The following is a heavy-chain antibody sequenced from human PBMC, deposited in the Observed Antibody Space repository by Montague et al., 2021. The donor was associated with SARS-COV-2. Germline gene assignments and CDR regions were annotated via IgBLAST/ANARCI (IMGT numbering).Heavy chain of an antibody. CDR1: GGSFSGYY. CDR2: IYNSGST. CDR3: AGDFDL. Sequence: SETRSLTCAVYGGSFSGYYWTWIRQPPGKGPEWIGYIYNSGSTNYNPSLKSRVTISVDTSKNQFSLKLRSVTAADTAGYYCAGDFDLWGRGTLVTVSS. J-gene: IGHJ2*01. V-gene: IGHV4-59*01.